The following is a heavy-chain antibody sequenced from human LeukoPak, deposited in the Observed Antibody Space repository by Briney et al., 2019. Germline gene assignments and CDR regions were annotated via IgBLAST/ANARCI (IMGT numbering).Heavy chain of an antibody. D-gene: IGHD6-19*01. V-gene: IGHV3-30-3*01. CDR2: ISYDGNSK. J-gene: IGHJ4*02. Sequence: PGGSLRLSCAASGFTFSNYPMHWVRQAPGKGLEWVAIISYDGNSKYYADSVKGRFTISRDISKNTLYLQMNSLRTEDTAMYFCARMGAVTDAFDYWGQGTLVTVSS. CDR1: GFTFSNYP. CDR3: ARMGAVTDAFDY.